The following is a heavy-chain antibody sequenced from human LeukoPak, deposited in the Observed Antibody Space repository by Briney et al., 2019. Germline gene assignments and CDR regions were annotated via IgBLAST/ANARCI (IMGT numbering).Heavy chain of an antibody. V-gene: IGHV3-66*01. J-gene: IGHJ3*02. CDR2: IYSGGST. CDR3: ARGPQTDAFDI. Sequence: GGSLRLSCAASGFTVSSNYMNWVRQATGKGVEWVSVIYSGGSTYYADSVKGRFTISRDNSKNTLYLQMNSLRGDDTAVYFCARGPQTDAFDIWGQGTMVTVSS. CDR1: GFTVSSNY.